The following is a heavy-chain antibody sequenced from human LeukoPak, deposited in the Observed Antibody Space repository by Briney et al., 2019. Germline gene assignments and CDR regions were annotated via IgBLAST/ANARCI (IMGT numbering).Heavy chain of an antibody. J-gene: IGHJ4*02. CDR3: AKNIAAASTIDY. CDR2: ISYDGSNK. D-gene: IGHD6-25*01. CDR1: GFTFSTYP. Sequence: GGSLRLSCAASGFTFSTYPMHWVRQAPGKGLEWVAVISYDGSNKYYADSVKGRFTISRDNSKNTLYLQMNSLRAEDTAVYHCAKNIAAASTIDYWGQGTLVTVSS. V-gene: IGHV3-30*04.